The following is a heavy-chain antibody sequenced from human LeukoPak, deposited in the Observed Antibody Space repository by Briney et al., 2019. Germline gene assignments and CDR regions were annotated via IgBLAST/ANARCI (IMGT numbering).Heavy chain of an antibody. D-gene: IGHD3-22*01. J-gene: IGHJ4*02. CDR3: ARDPVDEAYYYDSSGYKTYYFDY. V-gene: IGHV3-21*01. CDR2: ISSSSSYI. CDR1: GFTFSSYS. Sequence: GGSLRLSCAASGFTFSSYSMNWVRQAPGKGLEWVSSISSSSSYIYYADSVKGRFTISRDNAKNSLYLQMNSLRAEDTAVYYCARDPVDEAYYYDSSGYKTYYFDYWGQGTLVTVSS.